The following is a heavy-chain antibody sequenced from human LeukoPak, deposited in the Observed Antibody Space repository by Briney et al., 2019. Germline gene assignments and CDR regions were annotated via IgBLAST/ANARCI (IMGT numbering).Heavy chain of an antibody. CDR1: GYSFTSYW. D-gene: IGHD3-22*01. Sequence: GESLKISCKGSGYSFTSYWIGWVRQMPGKGLEWMGIIYPGDSDTRYSPSFQGQVTISADKSISTAYLQWSSLKASDTAMYYCARRAHYYDSSGYYVFDYWGQGTLVTVSS. J-gene: IGHJ4*02. CDR2: IYPGDSDT. CDR3: ARRAHYYDSSGYYVFDY. V-gene: IGHV5-51*01.